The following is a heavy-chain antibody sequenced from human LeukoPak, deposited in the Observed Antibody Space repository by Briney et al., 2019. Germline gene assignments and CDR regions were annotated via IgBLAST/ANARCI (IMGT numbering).Heavy chain of an antibody. J-gene: IGHJ4*02. CDR2: ISSSSSYI. V-gene: IGHV3-21*01. CDR1: GFTFSSYE. D-gene: IGHD3-22*01. CDR3: ARDKYYDSSGHDY. Sequence: GGSLRLSCAASGFTFSSYEMNWVRQAPGKGLEWVSSISSSSSYIYYADSVKGRFTISRDNAKNSLYLQMNSLRAEDTAVYYCARDKYYDSSGHDYWGQGTLVTVSS.